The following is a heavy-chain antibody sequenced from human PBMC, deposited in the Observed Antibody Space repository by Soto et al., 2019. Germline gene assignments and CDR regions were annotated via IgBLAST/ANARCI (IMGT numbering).Heavy chain of an antibody. CDR2: IDPSDGST. Sequence: QVQLVQSGAEVKKPGASVKLSCKASGYSLTWYYIHWVRQAPGQGLEWMGIIDPSDGSTTYAQRFQGRVSMTRDASTSTVYMELRSLTSDDTAVYYCARKYCFDYWGQGTLVTVSS. CDR3: ARKYCFDY. V-gene: IGHV1-46*01. CDR1: GYSLTWYY. J-gene: IGHJ4*02.